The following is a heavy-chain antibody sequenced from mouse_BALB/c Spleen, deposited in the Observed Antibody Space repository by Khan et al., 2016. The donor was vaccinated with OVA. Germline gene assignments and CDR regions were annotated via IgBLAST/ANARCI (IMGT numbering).Heavy chain of an antibody. Sequence: QVQLQQPGAELVRPGVSVKISCKGSGYTFTDFAMHWVKQSHAKSLEWIGVISTFYGDATYNQMFKDKATMSVHKFSSTAYVELVSLTSEDSAIYYCVRGSGNSRFAYWGQGTLVTVSA. CDR2: ISTFYGDA. J-gene: IGHJ3*01. CDR1: GYTFTDFA. D-gene: IGHD1-3*01. V-gene: IGHV1S137*01. CDR3: VRGSGNSRFAY.